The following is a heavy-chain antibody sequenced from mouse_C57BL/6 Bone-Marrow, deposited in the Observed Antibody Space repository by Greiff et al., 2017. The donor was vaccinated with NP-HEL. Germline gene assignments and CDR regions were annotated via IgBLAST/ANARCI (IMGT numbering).Heavy chain of an antibody. J-gene: IGHJ3*01. Sequence: VQLQQPGAELVRPGTSVKLSCKASGYTFTSYWMHWVKQRPGQGLEWIGVIDPSDSYTNYNQKFKGKATLTVDTSSSTAYMQLSSLTSEDSAVYYCARTSDSSGYEFAYWGQGTLVTVSA. CDR1: GYTFTSYW. CDR3: ARTSDSSGYEFAY. V-gene: IGHV1-59*01. CDR2: IDPSDSYT. D-gene: IGHD3-2*02.